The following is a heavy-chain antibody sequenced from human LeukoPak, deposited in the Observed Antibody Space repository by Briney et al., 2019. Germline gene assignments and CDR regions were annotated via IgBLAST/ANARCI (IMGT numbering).Heavy chain of an antibody. D-gene: IGHD3-9*01. J-gene: IGHJ4*02. V-gene: IGHV3-21*01. CDR2: ISSSSSYI. CDR3: ATTNDILTDT. Sequence: GGSLRLSCAASGFTFSSYSMNWVRQAPGKGLEWVSFISSSSSYIYYADSVKGRLTISRDNAKNSLYLQMNSLRAEDTAVYYCATTNDILTDTWGQGTLVTVSS. CDR1: GFTFSSYS.